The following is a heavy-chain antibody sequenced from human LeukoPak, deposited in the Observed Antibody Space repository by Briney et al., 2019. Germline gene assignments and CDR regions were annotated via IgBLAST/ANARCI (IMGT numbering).Heavy chain of an antibody. J-gene: IGHJ6*04. D-gene: IGHD3-9*01. CDR2: ISSSGSTI. Sequence: AGRSLRLSCAASGFTFSSYEMNWVRQAPGKGLEWVSYISSSGSTIYYADSVKGRFTISRDNAKNSLYLQMNSLRAEDTAVYYCARVGYDIVYYYYGMDVWGKGTTVTVSS. CDR1: GFTFSSYE. V-gene: IGHV3-48*03. CDR3: ARVGYDIVYYYYGMDV.